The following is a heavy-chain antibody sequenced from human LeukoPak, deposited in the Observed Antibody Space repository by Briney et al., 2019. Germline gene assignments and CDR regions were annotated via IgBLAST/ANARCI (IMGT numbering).Heavy chain of an antibody. D-gene: IGHD4-11*01. J-gene: IGHJ6*03. CDR3: ARGRVSSSTWYSTYYYFFYMDF. Sequence: SETLSLTRTVSDDSITMYYWTWIRKPPAQALDWIGCVDHTWSTKFNPSLNSRVSISRDTSNNFFSLRLRSVTAADTAVYFCARGRVSSSTWYSTYYYFFYMDFCGKGTTVTVSS. V-gene: IGHV4-59*01. CDR1: DDSITMYY. CDR2: VDHTWST.